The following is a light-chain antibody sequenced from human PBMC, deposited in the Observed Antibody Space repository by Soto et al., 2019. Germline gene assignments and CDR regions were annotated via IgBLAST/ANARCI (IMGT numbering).Light chain of an antibody. V-gene: IGKV3-20*01. Sequence: EIVLTQSPGTVSLTPGERATLSCRASQSVSSSQLAWYQHKPGQAPRLLIYDAFRRATGIPDRFSGRGSGTDFTLTISRLEPEDFEVYFCQQYGSSPSWTFGQGTKVEIK. CDR2: DAF. J-gene: IGKJ1*01. CDR3: QQYGSSPSWT. CDR1: QSVSSSQ.